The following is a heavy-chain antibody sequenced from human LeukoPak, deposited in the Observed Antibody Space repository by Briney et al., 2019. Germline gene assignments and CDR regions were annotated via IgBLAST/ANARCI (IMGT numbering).Heavy chain of an antibody. CDR2: MNPNSGNT. V-gene: IGHV1-8*01. D-gene: IGHD6-19*01. Sequence: ASVKASCKASGYTFTSYDINWVRQATGQGLEWMGWMNPNSGNTGYAQKFQGRVTMTRNTSISTAYMELSSLRSEDTAVYYCARECPVSASNYYYGMDVWGQGTTVTVSS. CDR3: ARECPVSASNYYYGMDV. J-gene: IGHJ6*02. CDR1: GYTFTSYD.